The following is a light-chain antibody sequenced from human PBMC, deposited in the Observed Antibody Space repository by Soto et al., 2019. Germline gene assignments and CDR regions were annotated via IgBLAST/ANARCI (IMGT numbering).Light chain of an antibody. CDR3: QQYNSYPRT. CDR1: QDIGSS. Sequence: DIQMTQSPSSLSVSVGDRVTITCRAIQDIGSSLGWFQQKPGKAPKSLIYAASTLPVGVPSRFSSSGSGTDFILNISSLPPEDFATYCRQQYNSYPRTFGQGTKVEIK. V-gene: IGKV1-16*01. J-gene: IGKJ1*01. CDR2: AAS.